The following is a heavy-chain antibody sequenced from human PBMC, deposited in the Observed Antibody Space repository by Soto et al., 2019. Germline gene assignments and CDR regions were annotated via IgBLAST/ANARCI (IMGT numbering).Heavy chain of an antibody. CDR1: GYTFTSYG. CDR3: ARASLGYYDSSGYTPFDY. Sequence: WASVKVSCKASGYTFTSYGISWVRQAPGQGLEWMGWISAYNGNTNYAQKLQGRVTMTTDTSTSTAYMELRSLRSDDTAVYYCARASLGYYDSSGYTPFDYWGQGTLVTVSS. CDR2: ISAYNGNT. D-gene: IGHD3-22*01. J-gene: IGHJ4*02. V-gene: IGHV1-18*04.